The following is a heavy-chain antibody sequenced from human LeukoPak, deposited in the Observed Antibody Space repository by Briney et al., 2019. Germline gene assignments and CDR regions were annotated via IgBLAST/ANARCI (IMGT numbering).Heavy chain of an antibody. CDR1: GFTVSDYY. D-gene: IGHD1-26*01. CDR2: IDRSGSYI. V-gene: IGHV3-11*06. CDR3: ARDLTVGPIFIDY. J-gene: IGHJ4*02. Sequence: RPGGSLRLSCAASGFTVSDYYMNWIRRAPGKGLEWVSYIDRSGSYIKYADSVKGRFTISRDNAKNSLYLQMNSLRDEDTAVYYCARDLTVGPIFIDYWGQGTLVTVSS.